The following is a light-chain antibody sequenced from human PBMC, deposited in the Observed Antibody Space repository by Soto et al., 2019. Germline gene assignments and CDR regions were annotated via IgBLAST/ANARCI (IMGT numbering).Light chain of an antibody. V-gene: IGKV3-15*01. CDR1: QSVSSN. Sequence: EIVMTQSPATLSVSPGERATLSCRASQSVSSNLAWYQQKPGQAPRLLIYGASTRATGIPARFSGSGSGTEFTLTISSLQSEDFAVYYCKHYNNWPGFGQGTKLEIK. J-gene: IGKJ2*01. CDR3: KHYNNWPG. CDR2: GAS.